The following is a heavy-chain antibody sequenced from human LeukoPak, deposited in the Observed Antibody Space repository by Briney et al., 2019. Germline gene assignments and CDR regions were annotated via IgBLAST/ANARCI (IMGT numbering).Heavy chain of an antibody. V-gene: IGHV6-1*01. D-gene: IGHD2-15*01. CDR2: TCYRSKWNN. CDR1: GVTVSSNSAA. J-gene: IGHJ4*02. Sequence: SQTLSLTCAISGVTVSSNSAAWNWIRQSPSRGLEWLGRTCYRSKWNNDYAVSVKSRITINPDTSKNQFSLQLNSVTPEDTAVYYCARDFCSGGSCYWRFDYWGQGTLVTVSS. CDR3: ARDFCSGGSCYWRFDY.